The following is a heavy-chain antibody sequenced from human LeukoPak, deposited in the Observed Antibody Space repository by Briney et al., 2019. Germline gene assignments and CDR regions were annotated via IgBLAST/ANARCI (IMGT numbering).Heavy chain of an antibody. D-gene: IGHD3-10*01. CDR3: ARAYLGSDY. V-gene: IGHV3-30-3*01. Sequence: GGSLRLSCAASGFTFSSYAMHWVRQAPGKGLEWVAVISYDGSNKYYADSVKGRFTISRDNSKNTLYLQMNSLRAEDTAVYYCARAYLGSDYWGQGTLVTVSS. CDR1: GFTFSSYA. J-gene: IGHJ4*02. CDR2: ISYDGSNK.